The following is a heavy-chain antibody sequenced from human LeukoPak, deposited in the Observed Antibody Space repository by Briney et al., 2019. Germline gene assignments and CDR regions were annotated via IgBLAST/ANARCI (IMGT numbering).Heavy chain of an antibody. Sequence: SETLSLTCTVSGGSISSSSYYWGWIRQPPGKGLEWIGSIYYSGSTYCNPSLKSRVTISVDTSKNQFSLKLSSVTAADTAVYYCARLAWELLDYFDYWGQGTLVTVSS. CDR2: IYYSGST. CDR1: GGSISSSSYY. J-gene: IGHJ4*02. V-gene: IGHV4-39*01. D-gene: IGHD1-26*01. CDR3: ARLAWELLDYFDY.